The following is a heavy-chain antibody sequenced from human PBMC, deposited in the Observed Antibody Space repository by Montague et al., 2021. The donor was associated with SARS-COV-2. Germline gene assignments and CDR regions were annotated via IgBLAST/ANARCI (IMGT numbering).Heavy chain of an antibody. D-gene: IGHD5-18*01. J-gene: IGHJ4*02. CDR2: IYSGGST. CDR1: GGSISSSSYY. CDR3: ARVPGYRYGYGVDY. Sequence: ETLSLTCTVSGGSISSSSYYWGWIRQPPGKGLEWVSVIYSGGSTYYADSVKGRFTISRDNSKNTLYLQMNGLRAEDTAVYYCARVPGYRYGYGVDYWGQGTLVTVSS. V-gene: IGHV3-53*01.